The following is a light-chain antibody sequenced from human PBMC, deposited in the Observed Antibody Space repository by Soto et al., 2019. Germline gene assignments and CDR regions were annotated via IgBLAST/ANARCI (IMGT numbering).Light chain of an antibody. J-gene: IGLJ3*02. V-gene: IGLV2-8*01. Sequence: QSVLTQPPSASGSPGQSVTISCTGSSSDVGGYNYVSWYQQHPGKAPKLMIYEVTKRPSGVPDRFSGSKSGSTASLTVSGLQAEDEADYYCSSYAGSNILLFGGGTKLTVL. CDR2: EVT. CDR3: SSYAGSNILL. CDR1: SSDVGGYNY.